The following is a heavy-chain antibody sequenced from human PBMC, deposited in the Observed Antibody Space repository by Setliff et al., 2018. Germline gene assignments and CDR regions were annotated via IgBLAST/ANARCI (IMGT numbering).Heavy chain of an antibody. J-gene: IGHJ4*02. V-gene: IGHV4-61*09. Sequence: SETLSLTCTVSGASISSVGYYSTWIRQPAGKALEWIGHISPSGSTTYNPSLKSRVTISPDTSKNHFSLKVNAVTAADTALYYCARSPSSGAYWNPRPFYSDYWGQGTLVTVSS. CDR3: ARSPSSGAYWNPRPFYSDY. CDR1: GASISSVGYY. D-gene: IGHD1-26*01. CDR2: ISPSGST.